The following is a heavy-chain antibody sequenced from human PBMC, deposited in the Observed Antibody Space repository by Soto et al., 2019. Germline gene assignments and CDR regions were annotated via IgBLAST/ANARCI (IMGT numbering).Heavy chain of an antibody. Sequence: SETLSLTCAVYGGSFSGYYWSWIRQPPGKGLEWIGEINHSGSTNYNPSLKSRVTISVDTSKNQFSLKLSSVTAADTAVYYCARAPHYYGSGSYLYYYYGMDFWGQGTTVTVSS. D-gene: IGHD3-10*01. CDR1: GGSFSGYY. CDR3: ARAPHYYGSGSYLYYYYGMDF. CDR2: INHSGST. J-gene: IGHJ6*02. V-gene: IGHV4-34*01.